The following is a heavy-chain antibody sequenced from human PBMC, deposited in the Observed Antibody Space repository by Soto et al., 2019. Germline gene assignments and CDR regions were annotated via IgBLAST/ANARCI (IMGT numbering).Heavy chain of an antibody. Sequence: QVQLQQWGAGLLKPSETLSLNCAVTGGSLSGYYWSWIRQPPGKGLEWIGEVKDGGHTNYSPSLRGGVTISSDPSNNQFSLRLNSVTAADTGVYYCAGGQEGVVATHWDQGSLVTVSS. V-gene: IGHV4-34*01. CDR3: AGGQEGVVATH. D-gene: IGHD5-12*01. J-gene: IGHJ4*02. CDR2: VKDGGHT. CDR1: GGSLSGYY.